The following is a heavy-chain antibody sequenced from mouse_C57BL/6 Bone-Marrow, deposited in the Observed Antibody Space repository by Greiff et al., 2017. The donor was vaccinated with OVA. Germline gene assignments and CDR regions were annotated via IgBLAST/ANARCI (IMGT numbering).Heavy chain of an antibody. J-gene: IGHJ4*01. CDR2: SRNKANDYTT. CDR3: ARESGRRGAMDY. CDR1: GFTFSDFY. Sequence: EVNLVESGGGLVQSGRSLRLSCATSGFTFSDFYMEWVRQAPGKGLEWIAASRNKANDYTTEYSASVKGRFIVSRDTSQSILYLQMNALRAEDTAIYYCARESGRRGAMDYWGQGTSVTVSS. D-gene: IGHD3-1*01. V-gene: IGHV7-1*01.